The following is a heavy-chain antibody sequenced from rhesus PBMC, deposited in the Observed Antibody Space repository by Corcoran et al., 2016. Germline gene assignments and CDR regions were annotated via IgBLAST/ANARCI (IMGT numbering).Heavy chain of an antibody. CDR3: ARDRYYGSGYFDY. D-gene: IGHD3-28*01. CDR2: LSGTSGST. Sequence: QVQLQESGPGLVKPSETLSLTCAVSGGSFSVYYGGGRRVPRGSGLEWIGYLSGTSGSTDYNPSLKSRVTISTDTSKNQFSLKLSSVTAADTAVYYCARDRYYGSGYFDYWGQGVLVTVSS. J-gene: IGHJ4*01. V-gene: IGHV4-165*01. CDR1: GGSFSVYY.